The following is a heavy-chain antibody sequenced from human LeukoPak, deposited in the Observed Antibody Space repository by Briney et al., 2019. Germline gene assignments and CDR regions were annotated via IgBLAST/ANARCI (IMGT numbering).Heavy chain of an antibody. J-gene: IGHJ4*02. CDR3: ARGSSYGFSMGY. V-gene: IGHV1-18*01. CDR1: GYTFTSYG. Sequence: ASVKVPRKASGYTFTSYGINWVRQAPGQGLEWMGWISTYNGDTNYAQKLQGRVTMTTDTSTSTAYMELRSLRSDDTAVYYCARGSSYGFSMGYWGQGTLVTVSS. CDR2: ISTYNGDT. D-gene: IGHD3-16*01.